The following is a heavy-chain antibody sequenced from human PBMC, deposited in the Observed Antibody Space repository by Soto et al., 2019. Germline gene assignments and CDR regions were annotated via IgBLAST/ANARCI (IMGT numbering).Heavy chain of an antibody. Sequence: GGSLGLYLSSFGFNFSSYAMSWVRQAPVKGLEWVSVLTDSGGSTYYIDSVEDRFTISRDNSKNTLFLQMSSLRVEDTAVYYCAKDYSSTWYLGDAMGVWGQGTTVTVSS. V-gene: IGHV3-23*01. CDR2: LTDSGGST. CDR1: GFNFSSYA. J-gene: IGHJ6*02. D-gene: IGHD6-13*01. CDR3: AKDYSSTWYLGDAMGV.